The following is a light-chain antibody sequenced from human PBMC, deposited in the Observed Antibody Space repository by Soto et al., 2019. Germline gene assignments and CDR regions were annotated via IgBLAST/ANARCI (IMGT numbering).Light chain of an antibody. V-gene: IGKV1-33*01. J-gene: IGKJ4*01. CDR1: QDISDY. Sequence: DFQMTQSPASLSASVGDRVTITCQASQDISDYLNWYQQKPGAAPKLLIHDATNLQAGVPSRSSGSGSGTEFTFTISSLEPEDVATYYCQQYGNIPLTFGGGTKVDIK. CDR3: QQYGNIPLT. CDR2: DAT.